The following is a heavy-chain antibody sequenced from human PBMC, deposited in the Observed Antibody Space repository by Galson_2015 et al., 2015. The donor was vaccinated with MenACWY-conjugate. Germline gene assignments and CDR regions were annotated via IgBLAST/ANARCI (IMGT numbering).Heavy chain of an antibody. V-gene: IGHV4-59*12. CDR3: ARRGWLQVEAFDI. D-gene: IGHD5-24*01. CDR1: GGSISSYY. Sequence: ETLSLTCTVSGGSISSYYWSWIRQPPGKGLEWIGYIYYSGSTNYNPSPKSRVTISVDTSKNQFSLKLSSVTAADTAVYYCARRGWLQVEAFDIWGQGTMVTVSS. CDR2: IYYSGST. J-gene: IGHJ3*02.